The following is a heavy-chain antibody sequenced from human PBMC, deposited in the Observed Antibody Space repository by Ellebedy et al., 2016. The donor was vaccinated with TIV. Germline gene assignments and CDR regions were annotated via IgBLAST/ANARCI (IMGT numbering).Heavy chain of an antibody. V-gene: IGHV1-8*01. CDR2: KNPNSGNT. CDR3: ARGAANVAAAGTY. J-gene: IGHJ4*02. Sequence: ASVKVSCXASGYTFTSYDINWVRQATGQGLEWMGWKNPNSGNTGYAQKFQGRVTMTRNTSISTAYMELSSLRSEDTAVYYCARGAANVAAAGTYWGQGTLVTVSS. D-gene: IGHD6-13*01. CDR1: GYTFTSYD.